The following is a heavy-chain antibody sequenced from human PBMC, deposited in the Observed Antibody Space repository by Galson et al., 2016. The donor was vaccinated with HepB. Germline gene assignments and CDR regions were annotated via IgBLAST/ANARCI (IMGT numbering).Heavy chain of an antibody. Sequence: TLSLTCAVSGGTISSGGYSWNWIRQPPGKGLEWLGYIYHTGSTYYKPSLKSRLAISVDKSKNQFSLHLTSVTAADTAVYYCVRGSDYIGGLDVWGQGTTV. CDR2: IYHTGST. V-gene: IGHV4-30-2*01. CDR3: VRGSDYIGGLDV. J-gene: IGHJ6*02. D-gene: IGHD4-11*01. CDR1: GGTISSGGYS.